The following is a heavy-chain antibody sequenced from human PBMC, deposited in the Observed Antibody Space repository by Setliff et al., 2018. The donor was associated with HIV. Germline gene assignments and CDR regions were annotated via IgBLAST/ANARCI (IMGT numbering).Heavy chain of an antibody. D-gene: IGHD2-15*01. J-gene: IGHJ6*02. CDR3: ARLGGICSGGSCTALAYTMDV. Sequence: PGESLKISCRGSGYNFPNYWIAWVRQMPGKGLEWMGIIYPDNSDARYGPSFQGQVTISADKSISTAYLQCSSLKASDTAMYYCARLGGICSGGSCTALAYTMDVWGQGTTVTVSS. V-gene: IGHV5-51*01. CDR1: GYNFPNYW. CDR2: IYPDNSDA.